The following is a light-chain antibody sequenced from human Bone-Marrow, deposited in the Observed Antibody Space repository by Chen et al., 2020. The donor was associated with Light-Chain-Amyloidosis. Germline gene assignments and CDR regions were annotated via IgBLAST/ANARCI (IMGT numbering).Light chain of an antibody. CDR3: SSFAVSKIVL. V-gene: IGLV2-8*01. CDR2: SVN. CDR1: RSDFGPFNY. Sequence: QSALPQPPSASGSPGQSVTISCTGARSDFGPFNYVSWYQQHPGKAPKLIMFSVNRRPSGVPGRFAGSKSGNTASLTVSGLQPDDEADYYCSSFAVSKIVLFGGGTKLTVL. J-gene: IGLJ3*02.